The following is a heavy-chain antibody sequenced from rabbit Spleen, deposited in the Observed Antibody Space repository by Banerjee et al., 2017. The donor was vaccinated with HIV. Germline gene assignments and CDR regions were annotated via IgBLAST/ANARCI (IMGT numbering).Heavy chain of an antibody. D-gene: IGHD8-1*01. CDR1: GFTLSGYY. J-gene: IGHJ6*01. Sequence: QSLEESGGDLVKPGASLTLTCTASGFTLSGYYMCWVRQAPGKGLEWIACTYNGDGSTYYASWARGRFTISKTSSTTVTLQMTSLTVADTATYFCARDPGSSFSSYGMDLWGPGTLVTVS. CDR3: ARDPGSSFSSYGMDL. CDR2: TYNGDGST. V-gene: IGHV1S40*01.